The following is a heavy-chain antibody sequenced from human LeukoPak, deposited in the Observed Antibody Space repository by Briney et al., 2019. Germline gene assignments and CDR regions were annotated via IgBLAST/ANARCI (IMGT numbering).Heavy chain of an antibody. Sequence: GGSLRLSCAASGFTFSSYAMHWVRQAPGKGLEWVAVISYGVSNKYYADSVKGRFTISRDNSNNTLYLQMNRLRAEDTAVYYCARENTYYYGSGSYNWFDPWGQGTLVTVSS. D-gene: IGHD3-10*01. CDR2: ISYGVSNK. J-gene: IGHJ5*02. CDR1: GFTFSSYA. V-gene: IGHV3-30-3*01. CDR3: ARENTYYYGSGSYNWFDP.